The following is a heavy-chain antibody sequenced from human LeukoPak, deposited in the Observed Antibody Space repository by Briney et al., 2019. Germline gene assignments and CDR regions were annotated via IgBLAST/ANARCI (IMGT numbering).Heavy chain of an antibody. V-gene: IGHV3-74*01. CDR2: IKSDGITT. J-gene: IGHJ4*02. D-gene: IGHD3-3*01. CDR1: GFTFTNYW. Sequence: GGSLRLSCAASGFTFTNYWIHWVRQAPGKGLMWVSRIKSDGITTNYADSVKGRFTISRDNAKNTVYLQINSLRAEDTAVYFCARGMFHGYCTDYWGQGTWVPVSS. CDR3: ARGMFHGYCTDY.